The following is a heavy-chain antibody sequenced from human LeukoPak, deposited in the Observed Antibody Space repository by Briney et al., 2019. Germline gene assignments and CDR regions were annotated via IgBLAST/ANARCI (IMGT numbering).Heavy chain of an antibody. CDR3: ARTYHYDSSGYFLPPYFDY. Sequence: SETLSLTCTVSGGSISSSNYYWGWIRQPPGKGLEWIRSIYYRGSTYYNPSLKSRVTISVDTSENQFSLKVTSVTAADTAVYYCARTYHYDSSGYFLPPYFDYWGQGTLVTVSS. D-gene: IGHD3-22*01. J-gene: IGHJ4*02. CDR1: GGSISSSNYY. V-gene: IGHV4-39*01. CDR2: IYYRGST.